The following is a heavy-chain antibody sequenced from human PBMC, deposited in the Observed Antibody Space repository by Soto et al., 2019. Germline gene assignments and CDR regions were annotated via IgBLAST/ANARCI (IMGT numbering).Heavy chain of an antibody. Sequence: SETLSLTCTVSGGSISSYYWSWIRQPPGKGLEWIGYIYYSGSTNYNPSLKSRITISVDTSKNQFSLKLSSVTAADTAVYYCARRRGTAMVFLDYWGQGTLVTVSS. J-gene: IGHJ4*02. CDR3: ARRRGTAMVFLDY. D-gene: IGHD5-18*01. V-gene: IGHV4-59*08. CDR2: IYYSGST. CDR1: GGSISSYY.